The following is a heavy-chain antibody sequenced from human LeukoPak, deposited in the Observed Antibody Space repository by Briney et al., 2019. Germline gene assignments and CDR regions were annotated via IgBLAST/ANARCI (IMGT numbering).Heavy chain of an antibody. CDR2: IKNKTNGGTT. Sequence: GGTLRLSCAASGFTLSNAYMSWVRQAPGEGLEWVGRIKNKTNGGTTDYAAPVKGRFTISRDDSKNTLYLQMNSLKTEDTAVYYCTTTIVGVTTWFDPWGQGTLVTVSS. CDR1: GFTLSNAY. CDR3: TTTIVGVTTWFDP. V-gene: IGHV3-15*01. J-gene: IGHJ5*02. D-gene: IGHD1-26*01.